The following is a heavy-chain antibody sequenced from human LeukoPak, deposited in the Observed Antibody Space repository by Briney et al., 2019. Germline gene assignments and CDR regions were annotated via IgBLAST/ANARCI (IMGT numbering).Heavy chain of an antibody. CDR3: ARKAYCGGDCYFNWFDP. CDR1: GGSISSYY. V-gene: IGHV4-59*01. Sequence: PSETLSLTCTVSGGSISSYYWSWIRQPPGKGLEWIGYIYYSGSTNYNPSLKSRVTISVDTSKNQFSLKLSSVTAADTAVYYCARKAYCGGDCYFNWFDPWGQGTLVTVSS. D-gene: IGHD2-21*02. J-gene: IGHJ5*02. CDR2: IYYSGST.